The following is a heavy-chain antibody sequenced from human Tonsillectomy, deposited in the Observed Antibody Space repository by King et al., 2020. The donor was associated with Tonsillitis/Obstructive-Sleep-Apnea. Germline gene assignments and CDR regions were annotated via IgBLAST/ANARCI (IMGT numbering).Heavy chain of an antibody. CDR3: ARDRNIVEVPAAISLLLEYYMDV. J-gene: IGHJ6*03. Sequence: VQLVESGGGLVQPGGSLRLSCAASGFTFGSYWMCWVRQAPGKGLEWVANIKEDGSEKYYVDSVKGRFTISRDNAKKSLFLQMNSLRVEDTAVYYCARDRNIVEVPAAISLLLEYYMDVWGKGTTVTVSS. CDR2: IKEDGSEK. CDR1: GFTFGSYW. D-gene: IGHD2-2*02. V-gene: IGHV3-7*04.